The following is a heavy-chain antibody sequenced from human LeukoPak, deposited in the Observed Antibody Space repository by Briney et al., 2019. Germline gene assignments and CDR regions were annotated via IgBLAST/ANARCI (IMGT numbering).Heavy chain of an antibody. CDR1: GFTLNSYG. CDR2: ISGSGGST. CDR3: AKEAHTPYYYDSSGYLDY. V-gene: IGHV3-23*01. D-gene: IGHD3-22*01. Sequence: GGSLRLSCAASGFTLNSYGMNWVRQAPGKGLEWVSAISGSGGSTYYADSVKGRFSISRDNSKNTLYLQMNSLRAEDTAVYYCAKEAHTPYYYDSSGYLDYWGQGTLVTVSS. J-gene: IGHJ4*02.